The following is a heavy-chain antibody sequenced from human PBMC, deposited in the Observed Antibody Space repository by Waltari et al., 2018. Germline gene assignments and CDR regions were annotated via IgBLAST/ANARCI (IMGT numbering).Heavy chain of an antibody. D-gene: IGHD6-19*01. CDR3: SRDPTQYSSGWYPYFDY. V-gene: IGHV4-39*02. CDR2: IYYSGRT. Sequence: QLQLQESGPGLMKPSETLSLTCTVSGGSISSSSYYWGWIRQPPGKGLEWIGSIYYSGRTYSNPSLKTRVTISVYTSKNQFSLKLNSVTAADTAVYYCSRDPTQYSSGWYPYFDYWGQGTLVTVSS. CDR1: GGSISSSSYY. J-gene: IGHJ4*02.